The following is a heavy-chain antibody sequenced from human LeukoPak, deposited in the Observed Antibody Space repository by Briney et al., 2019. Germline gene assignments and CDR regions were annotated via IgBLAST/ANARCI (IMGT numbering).Heavy chain of an antibody. CDR3: ARVKFGDYAIDY. Sequence: PGGSLRLSCAASGFTFSTYSMNWVRPAPGKGLEWVSSISGSSDYIFYADPVKGRFTISRDNAENSLYLQMNNLRAEDTAVYYCARVKFGDYAIDYWGQGTLVTVSS. J-gene: IGHJ4*02. CDR2: ISGSSDYI. V-gene: IGHV3-21*01. CDR1: GFTFSTYS. D-gene: IGHD4-17*01.